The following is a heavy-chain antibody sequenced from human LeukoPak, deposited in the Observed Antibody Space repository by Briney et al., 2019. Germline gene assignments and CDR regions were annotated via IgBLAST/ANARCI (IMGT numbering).Heavy chain of an antibody. CDR2: ISGSGGST. V-gene: IGHV3-23*01. Sequence: PGGSLRLSCAASGFTFSSYAMSWVRQAPGKGLEWVSAISGSGGSTYYADSVKGRFTISRDNSKNTLYLQMNSLRAEDTAVYYCAKELLRPLWGSSHDGYWGQGTLVTVSS. D-gene: IGHD5-12*01. CDR3: AKELLRPLWGSSHDGY. J-gene: IGHJ4*02. CDR1: GFTFSSYA.